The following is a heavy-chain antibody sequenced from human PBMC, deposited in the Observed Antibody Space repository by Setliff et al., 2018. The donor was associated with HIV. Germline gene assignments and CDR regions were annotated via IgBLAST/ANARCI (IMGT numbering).Heavy chain of an antibody. CDR1: GHTFSNYD. Sequence: GASVKVSCKASGHTFSNYDVIWVRRATGQGLEWMGWMNPNTGVSGYALKFQARVTMTSATSISTAYMEPSCLTSEDTAVYYCARGKGVGGAVITGGLDVWGKGTTVTVSS. J-gene: IGHJ6*04. CDR2: MNPNTGVS. V-gene: IGHV1-8*01. CDR3: ARGKGVGGAVITGGLDV. D-gene: IGHD3-10*01.